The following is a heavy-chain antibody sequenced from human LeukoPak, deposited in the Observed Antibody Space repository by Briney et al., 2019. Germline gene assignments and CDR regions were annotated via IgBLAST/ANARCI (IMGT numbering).Heavy chain of an antibody. CDR3: ARISPPPPGLLWFGESYYYGMDV. CDR1: GYSFTSDA. CDR2: INTNTGNP. Sequence: ASVNVSCKASGYSFTSDAMNWVRQASGQGLERMGWINTNTGNPTYAQGFTGRFVFSLDTSVSTTYLQISSLKAEDTAVYYCARISPPPPGLLWFGESYYYGMDVWGQGTTVTVSS. J-gene: IGHJ6*02. D-gene: IGHD3-10*01. V-gene: IGHV7-4-1*02.